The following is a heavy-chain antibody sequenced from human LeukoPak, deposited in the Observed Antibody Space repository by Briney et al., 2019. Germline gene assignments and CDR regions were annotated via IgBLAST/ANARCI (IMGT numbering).Heavy chain of an antibody. Sequence: ASVKVSGKASGYTFTSSGISWVRLAPGQGLGLMGWVRAYYGDTKNAQTLHGRVTMTTDTCTSTDYMELRSLRSDDTAVYYWARDRNYYGSGSYDNYYGMDVWGQGTTVTVSS. J-gene: IGHJ6*02. CDR1: GYTFTSSG. CDR2: VRAYYGDT. CDR3: ARDRNYYGSGSYDNYYGMDV. D-gene: IGHD3-10*01. V-gene: IGHV1-18*01.